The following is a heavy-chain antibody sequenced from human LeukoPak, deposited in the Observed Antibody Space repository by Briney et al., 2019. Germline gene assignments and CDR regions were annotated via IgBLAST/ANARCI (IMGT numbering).Heavy chain of an antibody. CDR2: IIPIFGTA. CDR3: ARETPMIVWVL. V-gene: IGHV1-69*05. J-gene: IGHJ4*02. D-gene: IGHD3-22*01. Sequence: SVKVSCKASGGTFSSYAISWVRQAPGQGLEWMGRIIPIFGTANYAQKFQGRVTITTDESTSTAYMELSSLRSEDTAVHYCARETPMIVWVLWGQGTLVTVSS. CDR1: GGTFSSYA.